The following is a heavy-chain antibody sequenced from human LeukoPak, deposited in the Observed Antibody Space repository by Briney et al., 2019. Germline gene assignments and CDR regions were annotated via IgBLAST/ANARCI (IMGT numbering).Heavy chain of an antibody. Sequence: ASVKVSCKASGYTITGYYIHWVRQAPGQGLEWMGWINPNSGGTNYAQKFQGRVTMTRDTSISTAYMELSRLRSDDTAVYYCARAPSGYENYFDYWGQGTLVTVSS. D-gene: IGHD6-25*01. CDR1: GYTITGYY. CDR3: ARAPSGYENYFDY. V-gene: IGHV1-2*02. J-gene: IGHJ4*02. CDR2: INPNSGGT.